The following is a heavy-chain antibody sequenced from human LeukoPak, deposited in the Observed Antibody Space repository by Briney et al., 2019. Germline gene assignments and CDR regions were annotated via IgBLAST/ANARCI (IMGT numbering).Heavy chain of an antibody. CDR2: ISYDGNNK. V-gene: IGHV3-30*18. J-gene: IGHJ4*02. CDR1: GFTFSTYG. Sequence: GRSLRLSCAASGFTFSTYGMHWVRQAPGKGLEWVAVISYDGNNKYYADSVKGRFTISRDNPKNTLYLQINTLRDEGTGVYYCAKDGTHSSNWYPDYWGQGTLVTVSS. D-gene: IGHD6-13*01. CDR3: AKDGTHSSNWYPDY.